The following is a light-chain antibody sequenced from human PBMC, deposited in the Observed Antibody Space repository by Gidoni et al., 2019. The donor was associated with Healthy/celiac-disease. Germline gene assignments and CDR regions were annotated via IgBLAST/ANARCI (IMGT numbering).Light chain of an antibody. CDR3: QAWDSSTASYV. V-gene: IGLV3-1*01. CDR1: NLGDKY. CDR2: QDS. J-gene: IGLJ1*01. Sequence: SYELTQPPSVSVSPGQTASITCSGDNLGDKYACWYQQKPGQSPVLVIYQDSKRPSGIPERFSGYNSGNTATLTISGTQAMDEADYYCQAWDSSTASYVFGTGTKVTVL.